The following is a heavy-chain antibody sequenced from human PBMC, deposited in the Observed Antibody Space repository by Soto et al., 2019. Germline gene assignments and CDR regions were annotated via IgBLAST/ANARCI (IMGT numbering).Heavy chain of an antibody. CDR3: ARVAMITPSRLLYYYGMDV. CDR2: IIPIFGTA. V-gene: IGHV1-69*13. CDR1: GGTFSSYA. D-gene: IGHD3-22*01. J-gene: IGHJ6*02. Sequence: GASVKVSCKASGGTFSSYAISWVRQAPGQGLEWMGGIIPIFGTANYAQKFQGRVTITADESTSTAYMELSSLRSEDTAVYYCARVAMITPSRLLYYYGMDVWGQGTTVTVSS.